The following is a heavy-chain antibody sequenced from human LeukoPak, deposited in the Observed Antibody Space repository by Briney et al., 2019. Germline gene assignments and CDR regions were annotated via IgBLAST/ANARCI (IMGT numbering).Heavy chain of an antibody. Sequence: SETLSLTCAVYGGSFSGYYWGWIRQPPGKGLEWIGSIYYSGSTYYNPSLKSRVTISVDTSKNQFSLKLSSVTAADTAVYYCASLRRRGIAAAGTSFFGFDPWGQGTLVTVSS. CDR1: GGSFSGYY. CDR3: ASLRRRGIAAAGTSFFGFDP. D-gene: IGHD6-13*01. V-gene: IGHV4-39*01. J-gene: IGHJ5*02. CDR2: IYYSGST.